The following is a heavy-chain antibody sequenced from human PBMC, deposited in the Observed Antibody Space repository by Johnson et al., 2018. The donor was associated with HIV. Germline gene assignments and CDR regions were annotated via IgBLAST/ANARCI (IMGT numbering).Heavy chain of an antibody. CDR3: ARGAAFDI. CDR1: GFTFSTYG. Sequence: QVQLVESGGGVVQPGRSLRLSCAASGFTFSTYGMHWVRQAPGKGLEWVALIWYDGSNKYYADSVKGRFTISRDNSKNTLYLQMNSLKVEDTAVYYCARGAAFDIWGQGTMVIVSS. V-gene: IGHV3-33*01. CDR2: IWYDGSNK. J-gene: IGHJ3*02.